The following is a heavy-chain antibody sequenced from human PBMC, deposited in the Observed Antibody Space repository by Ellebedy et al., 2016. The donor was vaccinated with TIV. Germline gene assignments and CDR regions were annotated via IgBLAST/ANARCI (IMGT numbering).Heavy chain of an antibody. Sequence: GESLKISCAASGFTFSSYSMNWVRQAPGKGLEWVSYISSSSSTIYYADSVKGRFTISRDNAKNSLYLQMNSLRDEDTAVYYCARAGGQWPEYWYFDLWGRGTLVTVSS. V-gene: IGHV3-48*02. CDR3: ARAGGQWPEYWYFDL. J-gene: IGHJ2*01. CDR1: GFTFSSYS. D-gene: IGHD6-19*01. CDR2: ISSSSSTI.